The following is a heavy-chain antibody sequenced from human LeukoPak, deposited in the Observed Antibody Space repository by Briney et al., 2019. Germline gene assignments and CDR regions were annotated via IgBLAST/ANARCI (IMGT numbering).Heavy chain of an antibody. V-gene: IGHV4-39*02. CDR2: VSSSGNT. Sequence: SETLSLTCIVSGGSTSGGNYYWGWIRRPPGKGLEWIGGVSSSGNTYYNPSLKSRITISIDTSKNHFSLKLSSVTAADTAVYYCARLGAGPTYYDFWSGYSSFYFDYWGQGTLVTVSS. D-gene: IGHD3-3*01. CDR3: ARLGAGPTYYDFWSGYSSFYFDY. J-gene: IGHJ4*02. CDR1: GGSTSGGNYY.